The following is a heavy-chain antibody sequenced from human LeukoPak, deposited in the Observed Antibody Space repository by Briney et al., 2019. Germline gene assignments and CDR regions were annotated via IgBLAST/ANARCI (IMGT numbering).Heavy chain of an antibody. J-gene: IGHJ3*02. V-gene: IGHV3-20*04. D-gene: IGHD6-13*01. CDR3: ARDRSSSWRDAFDI. CDR2: INWNGGST. Sequence: GGSLRLSCAASGFTFDDYGMSWVRQAPGKGLEWVSGINWNGGSTGYADSVKGRFTISRDNAKNSLYLQMNSLRAEDTALYYCARDRSSSWRDAFDIWGQGTMVTVSS. CDR1: GFTFDDYG.